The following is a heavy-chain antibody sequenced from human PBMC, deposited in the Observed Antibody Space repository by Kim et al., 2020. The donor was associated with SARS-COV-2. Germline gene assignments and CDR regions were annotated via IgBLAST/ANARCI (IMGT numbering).Heavy chain of an antibody. CDR2: ISPNGDRT. V-gene: IGHV3-23*01. J-gene: IGHJ2*01. D-gene: IGHD6-13*01. CDR3: AKTLPQQLVNNWYFDL. CDR1: GFTFSSYC. Sequence: GGSLRLSCAASGFTFSSYCMTWVRQAPGKGLEWVSGISPNGDRTFYADSVTGRFTISRDNSKNTLFLQVNSLRAEDTAVYFCAKTLPQQLVNNWYFDLWGRGTLVTVSS.